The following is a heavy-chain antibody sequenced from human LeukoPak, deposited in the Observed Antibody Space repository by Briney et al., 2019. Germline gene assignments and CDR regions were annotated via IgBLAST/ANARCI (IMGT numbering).Heavy chain of an antibody. Sequence: GASVKVSYKASGYTFTNYYILWVRRAPGQGLEWMGIINPSGGGTSYAQRFQGRVTMTRDTSTSTVYMELSSLRSEDTAVYYCARSREGYSYDTPNFDYWGQGTLVTVSS. J-gene: IGHJ4*02. CDR1: GYTFTNYY. V-gene: IGHV1-46*01. CDR3: ARSREGYSYDTPNFDY. CDR2: INPSGGGT. D-gene: IGHD5-18*01.